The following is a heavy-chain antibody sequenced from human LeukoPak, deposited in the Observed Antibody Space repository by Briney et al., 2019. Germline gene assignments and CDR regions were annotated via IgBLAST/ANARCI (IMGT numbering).Heavy chain of an antibody. Sequence: GGSLRLSCAASGFTFGSYAMHWVRQAPGKGLEWVAVISYDGSNKYYADSVKGRFTISRDNSKNTLYLQMNSLRAEDTAVYYCAGDSGYDSRGGYYYYGMDVWGQGTTVTVSS. CDR2: ISYDGSNK. CDR3: AGDSGYDSRGGYYYYGMDV. J-gene: IGHJ6*02. D-gene: IGHD5-12*01. CDR1: GFTFGSYA. V-gene: IGHV3-30-3*01.